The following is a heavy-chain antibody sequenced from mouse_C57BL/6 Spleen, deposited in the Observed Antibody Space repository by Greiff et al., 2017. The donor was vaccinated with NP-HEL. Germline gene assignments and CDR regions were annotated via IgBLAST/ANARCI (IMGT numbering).Heavy chain of an antibody. D-gene: IGHD2-1*01. J-gene: IGHJ4*01. CDR3: ARRRYYGNYYAMDY. V-gene: IGHV1-55*01. CDR1: GYTFTSYW. Sequence: QVQLQQSGAELVKPGASVKMSCKASGYTFTSYWITWVKQRPGQGLEWIGDIYPGSGSTNYNEKFKSKATLTVDTSSSTAYMQLSSLTSEDSAVYYCARRRYYGNYYAMDYWGQGTSVTVSS. CDR2: IYPGSGST.